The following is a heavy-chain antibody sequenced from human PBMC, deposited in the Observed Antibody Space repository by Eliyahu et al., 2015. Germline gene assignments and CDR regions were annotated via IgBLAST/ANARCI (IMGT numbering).Heavy chain of an antibody. V-gene: IGHV7-4-1*02. Sequence: QVQLVQSGPELQKPGASVKISCKASGYTFSKYGMNWMRQAPGQGLEWLGWINTNSAQATYAQAFTGRFVFSLDNSINTAYLHINDLKSEDTAVYYCARVVGPFTVVELGDRSNWFDRWGQGTLVTVSS. CDR1: GYTFSKYG. J-gene: IGHJ5*02. D-gene: IGHD1-7*01. CDR2: INTNSAQA. CDR3: ARVVGPFTVVELGDRSNWFDR.